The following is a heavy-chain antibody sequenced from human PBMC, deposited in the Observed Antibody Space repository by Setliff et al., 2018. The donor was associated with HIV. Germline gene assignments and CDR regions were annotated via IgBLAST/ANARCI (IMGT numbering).Heavy chain of an antibody. D-gene: IGHD3-22*01. CDR3: ARTNNNYYYDTSDYFAGYYFDY. V-gene: IGHV3-48*01. Sequence: GGSLRLSCAASGFTFSRYSMNWVRQAPGKGLEWVSYISSVSGSTIYYADSVKGRVTSSRDNAKNTMFLQMNSQRAEDTAVYYCARTNNNYYYDTSDYFAGYYFDYWGQGTLVTVSS. CDR2: ISSVSGSTI. CDR1: GFTFSRYS. J-gene: IGHJ4*02.